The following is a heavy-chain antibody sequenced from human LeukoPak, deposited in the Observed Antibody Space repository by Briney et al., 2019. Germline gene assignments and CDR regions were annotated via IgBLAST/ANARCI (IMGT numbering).Heavy chain of an antibody. CDR1: GFTFSSYW. J-gene: IGHJ4*02. Sequence: GGSLRLSCAASGFTFSSYWMHWVRQAPGKGLVGVSRINSDGSSTSYADSVKGRFTISRDNAKNTLYLQMNSLRAEDTAVYYCVVTYYYDSSGPPGGQGTLVTVSS. CDR2: INSDGSST. V-gene: IGHV3-74*01. D-gene: IGHD3-22*01. CDR3: VVTYYYDSSGPP.